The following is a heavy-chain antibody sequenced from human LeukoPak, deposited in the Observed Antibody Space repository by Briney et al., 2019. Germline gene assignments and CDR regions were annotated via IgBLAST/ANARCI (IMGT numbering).Heavy chain of an antibody. D-gene: IGHD3-10*01. CDR3: ARGVVRGLFDY. J-gene: IGHJ4*02. Sequence: SETLSLTCTVSGGSISSGGYYWSWIRQPPGKGLEWIGYIYYSGSTNYNPSLKSRVTISVDTSKNQFSLKLSSVTAADTAVYYCARGVVRGLFDYWGQGTLVTVSS. CDR2: IYYSGST. V-gene: IGHV4-61*08. CDR1: GGSISSGGYY.